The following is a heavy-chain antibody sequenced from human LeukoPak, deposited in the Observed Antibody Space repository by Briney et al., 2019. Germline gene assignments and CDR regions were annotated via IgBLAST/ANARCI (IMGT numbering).Heavy chain of an antibody. CDR1: GFTFSSYW. Sequence: TGGSLRLSCAASGFTFSSYWMHWVRQAQGKGLVWVSRVKSDGSVTNYADSVKGRFTISRDNAKNTLYLQMNSLRAEDTAVYYCAMFSYVSGTTISWGQGTLVTVSS. V-gene: IGHV3-74*01. D-gene: IGHD1-20*01. CDR3: AMFSYVSGTTIS. CDR2: VKSDGSVT. J-gene: IGHJ4*02.